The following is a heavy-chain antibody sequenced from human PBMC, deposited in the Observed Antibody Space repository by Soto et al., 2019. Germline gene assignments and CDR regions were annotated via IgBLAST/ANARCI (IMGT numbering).Heavy chain of an antibody. D-gene: IGHD1-1*01. CDR1: GGSISSYY. CDR2: IYYSGSGST. V-gene: IGHV4-59*01. J-gene: IGHJ5*02. CDR3: ARSTTGTTYWFDP. Sequence: QVQLQESGPGLVKPSATLSLTCTVSGGSISSYYWNWIRQPPGKGLEWIGYIYYSGSGSTNYNPSLKSRVTISIDTSKNQFSLTLSSVTAADTAVYYCARSTTGTTYWFDPWGQGTLVSVSS.